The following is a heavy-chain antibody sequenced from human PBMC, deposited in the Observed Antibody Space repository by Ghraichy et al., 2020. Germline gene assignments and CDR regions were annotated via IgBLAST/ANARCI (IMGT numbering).Heavy chain of an antibody. Sequence: ASVKVSCKASGYTFTSYGISWVRQATGQGLEWMGWISAYNGNTNYAQKLQGRVTMTTDTSTSTAYMELRSLRSDDTAVYYCARVPPSSHYGGKILDYWGQGTLVTVSS. CDR2: ISAYNGNT. J-gene: IGHJ4*02. D-gene: IGHD4-23*01. CDR3: ARVPPSSHYGGKILDY. CDR1: GYTFTSYG. V-gene: IGHV1-18*04.